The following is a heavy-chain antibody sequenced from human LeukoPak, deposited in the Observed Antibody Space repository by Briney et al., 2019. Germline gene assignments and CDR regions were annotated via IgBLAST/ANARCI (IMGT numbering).Heavy chain of an antibody. V-gene: IGHV1-69*06. CDR1: GGTFSSYA. Sequence: GASVKVSCKASGGTFSSYAISWVRQAPGQGLEWMGGIIPIFGTANYAQKFQGRVTITADKSTSTAYMELSSLRSEDTAVHYCARGPQEYDSSGYYYDRINYFDYWGQGTLVTVSS. CDR3: ARGPQEYDSSGYYYDRINYFDY. J-gene: IGHJ4*02. CDR2: IIPIFGTA. D-gene: IGHD3-22*01.